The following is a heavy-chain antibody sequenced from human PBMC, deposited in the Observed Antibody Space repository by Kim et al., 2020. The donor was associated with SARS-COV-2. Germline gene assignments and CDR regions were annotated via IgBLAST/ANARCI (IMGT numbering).Heavy chain of an antibody. CDR3: AREPQRRILVVITRAFDS. V-gene: IGHV4-34*01. J-gene: IGHJ3*02. D-gene: IGHD3-22*01. CDR1: GGSFSGYY. Sequence: SETLSLTCAVYGGSFSGYYWSWIRQPPGKGLEWIGEINHSGSTNYTPSLKSRVTISVDTSKNHFSLMLSSVTAADTAVYYCAREPQRRILVVITRAFDSWGQGRMVTVSS. CDR2: INHSGST.